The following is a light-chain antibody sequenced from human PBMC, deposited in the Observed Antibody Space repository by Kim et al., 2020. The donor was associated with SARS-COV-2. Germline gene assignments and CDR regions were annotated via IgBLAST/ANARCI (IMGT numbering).Light chain of an antibody. CDR2: SAS. V-gene: IGKV1-27*01. Sequence: ASVGDRVTITCRASQDISSFLVWYQQKPEKVPKLLIYSASALQSGVPSRFSGRGSGRDFTLTISSLQPEDVATYYCQKYDGAPFTFGPGTKVDIK. CDR3: QKYDGAPFT. J-gene: IGKJ3*01. CDR1: QDISSF.